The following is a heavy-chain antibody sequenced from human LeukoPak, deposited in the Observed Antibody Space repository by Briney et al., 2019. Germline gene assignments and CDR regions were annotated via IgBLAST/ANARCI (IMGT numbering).Heavy chain of an antibody. CDR3: ARVLEIYSSSWPYDC. CDR2: ISYDGSYE. V-gene: IGHV3-30*01. CDR1: GFTFRSYS. Sequence: GRSLRLSCAASGFTFRSYSMHWVRQAPGKGLEWVAVISYDGSYEYYAASVKGRFTISRDNSNNTLYLQMNSLRPEDTAVYYCARVLEIYSSSWPYDCWGQGTLVTVSS. J-gene: IGHJ4*02. D-gene: IGHD6-13*01.